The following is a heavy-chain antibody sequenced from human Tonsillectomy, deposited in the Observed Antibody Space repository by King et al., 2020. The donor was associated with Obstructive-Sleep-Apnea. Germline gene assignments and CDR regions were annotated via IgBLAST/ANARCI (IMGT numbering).Heavy chain of an antibody. CDR1: GLSFDNYD. D-gene: IGHD2-2*01. V-gene: IGHV3-23*04. Sequence: EVQLVESGGGLVRPGGSLRLSCAASGLSFDNYDMKWVRQAPGKGLEWVASINDGGDTTYYADSVRGRFTISRDKSKHTLYLQMNSLRVEDTAVYYCAKDHPRFVVLESAARGGSDRWGQGTLVTVSS. CDR2: INDGGDTT. J-gene: IGHJ5*02. CDR3: AKDHPRFVVLESAARGGSDR.